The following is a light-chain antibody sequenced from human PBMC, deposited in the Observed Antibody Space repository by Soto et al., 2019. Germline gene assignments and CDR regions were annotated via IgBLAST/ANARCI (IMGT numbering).Light chain of an antibody. V-gene: IGLV2-8*01. CDR3: SSYGGSNTVV. CDR1: SSDVGGYNY. CDR2: EVS. Sequence: QSALTQPPSASGSPGQSGTISCTGSSSDVGGYNYVSWYQQHPGKAPKLMIYEVSKRPAGVPDRLSGSKSGNTASLTVSGLHAQDEADYYCSSYGGSNTVVFGGGTKVTVL. J-gene: IGLJ2*01.